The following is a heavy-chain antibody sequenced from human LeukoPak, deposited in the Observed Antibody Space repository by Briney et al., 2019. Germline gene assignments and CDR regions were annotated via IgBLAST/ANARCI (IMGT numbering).Heavy chain of an antibody. D-gene: IGHD3-22*01. CDR2: ISAYNGNT. CDR3: ARAHYYDSSGYPRDY. J-gene: IGHJ4*02. Sequence: ASVKVSCKASGYTFTSYGISWVRQALGQGLEWMGWISAYNGNTNYAQKLQGRVTMTTDTSTSTAYMELRSLRSDDTAVYYCARAHYYDSSGYPRDYWGQGTLVTVSS. V-gene: IGHV1-18*01. CDR1: GYTFTSYG.